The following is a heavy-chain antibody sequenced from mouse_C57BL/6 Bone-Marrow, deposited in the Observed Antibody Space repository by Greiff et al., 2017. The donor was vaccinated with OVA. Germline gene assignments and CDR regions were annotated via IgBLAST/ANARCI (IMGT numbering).Heavy chain of an antibody. CDR1: GYTFTSYW. CDR2: IYPGNSDT. D-gene: IGHD1-1*01. J-gene: IGHJ2*01. V-gene: IGHV1-5*01. Sequence: VQLQQSGTVLARPGASVKMSCKTSGYTFTSYWMHWVKQRPGQGLEWIGAIYPGNSDTSYNQKFKGKAKLTAVTSASTAYMELSSLTNEDSAVYYCTRGPIYYYGSSYEDFDYWGQGTTLTVSS. CDR3: TRGPIYYYGSSYEDFDY.